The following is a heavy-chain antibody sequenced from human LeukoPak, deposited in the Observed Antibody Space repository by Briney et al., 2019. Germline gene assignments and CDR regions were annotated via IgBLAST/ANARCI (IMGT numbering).Heavy chain of an antibody. Sequence: GESLKIFCKGSGYSFTSYWIGWVRQMPGKGLEWMGIIYPGDSDTRYSPSFQGQVTISADKSISTAYLQWSSLKASDTAMYYCASSYYYDSSGYYPFDYWGQGTLVTVSS. V-gene: IGHV5-51*01. D-gene: IGHD3-22*01. J-gene: IGHJ4*02. CDR2: IYPGDSDT. CDR1: GYSFTSYW. CDR3: ASSYYYDSSGYYPFDY.